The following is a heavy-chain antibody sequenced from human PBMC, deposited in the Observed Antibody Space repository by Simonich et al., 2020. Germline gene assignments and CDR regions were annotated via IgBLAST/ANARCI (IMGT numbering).Heavy chain of an antibody. CDR1: GYTFTRYG. V-gene: IGHV1-18*01. CDR3: ARSTTGTTAFDI. Sequence: QVQLVQSGAEVKKPGASVKVSCKASGYTFTRYGISWVRQAPGQGLGWMGWNSANNGNTNHSQKLQGRVTMTTDTSTSTAYMELRSLRSDDTAVYYCARSTTGTTAFDIWGQGTMVTVSS. D-gene: IGHD1-1*01. CDR2: NSANNGNT. J-gene: IGHJ3*02.